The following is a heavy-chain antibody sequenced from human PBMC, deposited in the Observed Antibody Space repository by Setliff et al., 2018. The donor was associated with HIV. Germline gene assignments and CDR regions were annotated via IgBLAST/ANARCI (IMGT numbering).Heavy chain of an antibody. V-gene: IGHV1-69*06. Sequence: ASVKVSCKASGDTFNFYGLNWVRQAPGQGLEWMGKIIPKSDTRDKAQKLRGRVTITADKPSNTVYMELTSLTSEDTAVYYCAREHGEYCSGGTCYHHYYFDYWGPGTLVTVSS. CDR3: AREHGEYCSGGTCYHHYYFDY. CDR1: GDTFNFYG. J-gene: IGHJ4*02. CDR2: IIPKSDTR. D-gene: IGHD2-15*01.